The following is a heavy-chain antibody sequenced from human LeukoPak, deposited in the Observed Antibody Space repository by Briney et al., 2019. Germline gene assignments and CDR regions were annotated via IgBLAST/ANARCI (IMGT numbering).Heavy chain of an antibody. J-gene: IGHJ4*02. Sequence: PSETLSLTCAVYGGSFSGYYWSWIRQPPGKGLEWIGEINHSGSTNYNPSLKSRVTISVDTSKNQFSLKLSSVTAADTAVYYCARLNQRITMVRGVTPPDYWGQGTLVTVSS. CDR2: INHSGST. V-gene: IGHV4-34*01. D-gene: IGHD3-10*01. CDR1: GGSFSGYY. CDR3: ARLNQRITMVRGVTPPDY.